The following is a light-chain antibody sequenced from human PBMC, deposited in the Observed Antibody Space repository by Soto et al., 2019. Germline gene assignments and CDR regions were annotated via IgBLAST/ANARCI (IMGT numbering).Light chain of an antibody. V-gene: IGKV1-5*03. CDR1: PRICCW. CDR2: KAS. J-gene: IGKJ1*01. Sequence: QVTPSSFTLAASVGDRVTNTWRGSPRICCWLGWDQQEPGKAPKLLVYKASSLESGVPSRFSGSGSGTEFTLTISSLQPDDFATYYCQQYNSYWTFGQGTKVEIK. CDR3: QQYNSYWT.